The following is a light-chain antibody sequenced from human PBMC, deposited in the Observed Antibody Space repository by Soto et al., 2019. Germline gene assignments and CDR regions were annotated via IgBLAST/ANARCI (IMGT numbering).Light chain of an antibody. CDR3: QQYDDLPIT. J-gene: IGKJ5*01. CDR1: QDISHY. CDR2: DAS. V-gene: IGKV1-33*01. Sequence: DIQMTPSQSSLSASVGDTFPITCQASQDISHYLNWYQQKPGKALKILIYDASNLHPGVPSRFRGSGSGTEFSFKITSLQTEDVATYYCQQYDDLPITFGQGTRLEIK.